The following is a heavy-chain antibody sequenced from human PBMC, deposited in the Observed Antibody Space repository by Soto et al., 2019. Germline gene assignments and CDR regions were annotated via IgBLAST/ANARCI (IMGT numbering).Heavy chain of an antibody. V-gene: IGHV1-3*01. J-gene: IGHJ6*02. Sequence: QVQLVQSGAEVKKPGASVKVSCKASGYTFTSYAMHWVRQAPGQRLEWMGWINAGNGNTKYSQKFQGRVTITRDTSAITAYMELSSLRSEDTAVYYCASSHIAAAPYGMDVWGLGTTVTVSS. D-gene: IGHD6-13*01. CDR2: INAGNGNT. CDR3: ASSHIAAAPYGMDV. CDR1: GYTFTSYA.